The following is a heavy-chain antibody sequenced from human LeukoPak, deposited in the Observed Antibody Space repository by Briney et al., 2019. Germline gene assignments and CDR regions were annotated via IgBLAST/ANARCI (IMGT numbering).Heavy chain of an antibody. CDR1: GFTFSSYS. D-gene: IGHD6-6*01. Sequence: GGPLRLPCAASGFTFSSYSMNWVRQAPGKGLEWVSSISSSSSYIYYADSVKGRFTISRDNAKNSLYLQMNSLRAEDTAVYYCAVSGYSSSPGTLFDYWGQGTLVTVSS. V-gene: IGHV3-21*01. CDR3: AVSGYSSSPGTLFDY. CDR2: ISSSSSYI. J-gene: IGHJ4*02.